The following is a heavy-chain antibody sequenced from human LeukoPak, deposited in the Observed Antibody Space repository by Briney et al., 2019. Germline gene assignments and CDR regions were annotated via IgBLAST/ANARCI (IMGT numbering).Heavy chain of an antibody. CDR2: IYHSGST. CDR1: GYSISSGYY. V-gene: IGHV4-38-2*02. CDR3: ARVSRALFDY. Sequence: PSETLSLTCTVSGYSISSGYYWGWIRQPPGKGLEWIGSIYHSGSTYYNPSLKSRVTISVDTSKNQFSLKLSSVTAADTAVYYCARVSRALFDYWGQGTLVTVSS. J-gene: IGHJ4*02.